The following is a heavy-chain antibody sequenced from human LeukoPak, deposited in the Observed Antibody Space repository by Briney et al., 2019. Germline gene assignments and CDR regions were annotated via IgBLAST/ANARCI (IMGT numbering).Heavy chain of an antibody. CDR2: ISSSTTSI. J-gene: IGHJ4*02. V-gene: IGHV3-48*01. CDR1: GVSITGYG. Sequence: PGGSLRLSCEASGVSITGYGMNWVRQAPGKGLEWVSSISSSTTSIYYADSVKGRFTIAIDNAKNSLYLQMNSLRAEDTAVYYCARGYSKPPLDYWGQGTLITVSS. CDR3: ARGYSKPPLDY. D-gene: IGHD4-11*01.